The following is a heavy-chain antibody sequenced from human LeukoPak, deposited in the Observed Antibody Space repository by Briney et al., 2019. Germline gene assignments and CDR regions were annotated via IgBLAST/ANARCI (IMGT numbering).Heavy chain of an antibody. CDR2: TYYRSKWYN. Sequence: SQTLSLTCAISGDSVSRNSVGWTWIRQSPSRGLEWLGRTYYRSKWYNDYAVSLKSRITINPDTSKNQFSLQLNSVTPEDTAVYYCARGRQWFGESEIYFDYWGQGTLVTVSS. CDR3: ARGRQWFGESEIYFDY. D-gene: IGHD3-10*01. CDR1: GDSVSRNSVG. J-gene: IGHJ4*02. V-gene: IGHV6-1*01.